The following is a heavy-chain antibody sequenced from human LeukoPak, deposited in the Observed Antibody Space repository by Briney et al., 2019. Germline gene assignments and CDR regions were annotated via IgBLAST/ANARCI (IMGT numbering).Heavy chain of an antibody. D-gene: IGHD7-27*01. CDR3: TRELTGADY. J-gene: IGHJ4*02. CDR1: GFIFSGYW. CDR2: INTDGSST. V-gene: IGHV3-74*01. Sequence: PGGSLRLSCAASGFIFSGYWMHWVRQAPGKGLVWVSRINTDGSSTGYADSVKGRFTISRDNAKNTLYLQMNSLRAEDTAVYYCTRELTGADYWGQGTLVTVSS.